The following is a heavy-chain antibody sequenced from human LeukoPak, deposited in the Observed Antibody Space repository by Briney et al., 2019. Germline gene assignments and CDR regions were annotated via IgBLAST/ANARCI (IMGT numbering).Heavy chain of an antibody. CDR3: ASSPPSYDFWSGYPSNFDY. J-gene: IGHJ4*02. CDR2: IYHSGST. CDR1: GGSISSGGYY. D-gene: IGHD3-3*01. V-gene: IGHV4-30-2*01. Sequence: PSQTLSLTCTVSGGSISSGGYYWSWIRQPPGKGLEWIGYIYHSGSTYYNPSLKSRVTISVDTSKNQFSLKLSSVTAADTAVYYCASSPPSYDFWSGYPSNFDYWGQGTLVTVSS.